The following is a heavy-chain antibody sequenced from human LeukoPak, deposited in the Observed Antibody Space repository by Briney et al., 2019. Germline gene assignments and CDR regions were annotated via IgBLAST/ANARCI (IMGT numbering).Heavy chain of an antibody. CDR3: AKGALDYYDSSGYHPPFDY. J-gene: IGHJ4*02. CDR1: GFTFSSYA. CDR2: INGSGGST. Sequence: GGSLRLSCAASGFTFSSYAMSWVRQAPGKGLEWVSAINGSGGSTYYADSVKGRFTISRDNSKNTLYLKMNSLRAEDTAVYYCAKGALDYYDSSGYHPPFDYWGQGTLVTVSS. D-gene: IGHD3-22*01. V-gene: IGHV3-23*01.